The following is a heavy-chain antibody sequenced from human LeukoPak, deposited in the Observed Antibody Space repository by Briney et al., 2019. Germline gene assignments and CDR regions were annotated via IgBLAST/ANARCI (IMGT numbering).Heavy chain of an antibody. CDR3: ARDYDFWSGYYYNWFDP. CDR1: GGSFSGHY. CDR2: IDHSGNT. V-gene: IGHV4-34*01. Sequence: SETLSLTCAVSGGSFSGHYWSWIRQSPGEGLEWIGEIDHSGNTNYNPSLKGRLTISVDTSKSQFSLRLSSVTAADTAVYFCARDYDFWSGYYYNWFDPWGQGTLVTVSS. J-gene: IGHJ5*02. D-gene: IGHD3-3*01.